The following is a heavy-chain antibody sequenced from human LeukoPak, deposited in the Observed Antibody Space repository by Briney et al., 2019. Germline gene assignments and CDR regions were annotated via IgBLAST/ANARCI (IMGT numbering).Heavy chain of an antibody. J-gene: IGHJ4*02. V-gene: IGHV4-34*01. D-gene: IGHD6-13*01. CDR2: INHSGST. CDR1: GGSFSGYY. CDR3: ARGRRAAAVVDY. Sequence: PSETLSLTCAVYGGSFSGYYCSWIRQPSGKGLEWIGEINHSGSTNYNPSLKSRVTISVDTSKNQFSLKLSSVTAADTAVYYCARGRRAAAVVDYWGQGTLVTVSS.